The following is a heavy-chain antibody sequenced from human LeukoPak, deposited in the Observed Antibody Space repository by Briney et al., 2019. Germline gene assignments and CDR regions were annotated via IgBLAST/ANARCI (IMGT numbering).Heavy chain of an antibody. Sequence: SETLSLTCTVSGGSISSSSYYWGWIRQPPGKGLEWIGSVYYSGSTYYNPSLKSRVTISVDTSKNQFSLKLSSVTAADTAVYYCARHALKGGGNWFDPWGQGTLVTVSS. CDR3: ARHALKGGGNWFDP. CDR2: VYYSGST. J-gene: IGHJ5*02. D-gene: IGHD3-16*01. CDR1: GGSISSSSYY. V-gene: IGHV4-39*01.